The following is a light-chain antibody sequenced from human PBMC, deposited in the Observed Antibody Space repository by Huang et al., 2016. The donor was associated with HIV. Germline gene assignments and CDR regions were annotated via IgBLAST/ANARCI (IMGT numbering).Light chain of an antibody. V-gene: IGKV3-20*01. J-gene: IGKJ1*01. CDR2: GAS. Sequence: EIVLTQSPGTLSLSPGERATLSCRASQSVSSSYLAWYQQKPGQAPRLLFYGASSRATGIPDRLSGSGSGTDFTLTISRLEPEDFAVYYCQQYDSSPWTFGQGTKVDIK. CDR1: QSVSSSY. CDR3: QQYDSSPWT.